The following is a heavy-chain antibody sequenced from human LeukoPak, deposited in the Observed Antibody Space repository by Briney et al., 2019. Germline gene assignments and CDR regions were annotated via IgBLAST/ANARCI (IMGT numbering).Heavy chain of an antibody. J-gene: IGHJ4*02. D-gene: IGHD3-22*01. CDR1: GYTFTSYA. CDR2: INPNSGGT. V-gene: IGHV1-2*02. Sequence: ASVKVSCKASGYTFTSYAMHWVRQAPGQGLEWMGWINPNSGGTNYAQKFQGRVTMTRDTSISTAYMELSRLRSDDTAVYYCARDPGQRSPSGYKWDYWGQGTLVTVSS. CDR3: ARDPGQRSPSGYKWDY.